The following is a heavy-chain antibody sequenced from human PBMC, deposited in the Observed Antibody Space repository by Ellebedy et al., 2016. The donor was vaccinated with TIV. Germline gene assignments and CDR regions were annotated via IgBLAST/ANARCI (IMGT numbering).Heavy chain of an antibody. V-gene: IGHV1-2*02. J-gene: IGHJ4*02. Sequence: AASVKVSCKASGYTFTGYYMHWVRQAPGQGLEWMGWINPKSGGTNYAQNLQGRVTMTRDTSISTAYMELSRLKSDDTAVYYCARGLQQLDLWGQGTQVTVSS. CDR2: INPKSGGT. CDR3: ARGLQQLDL. CDR1: GYTFTGYY. D-gene: IGHD6-13*01.